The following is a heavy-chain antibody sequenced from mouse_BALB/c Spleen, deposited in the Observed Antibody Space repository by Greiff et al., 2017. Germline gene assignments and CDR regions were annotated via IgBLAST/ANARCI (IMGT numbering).Heavy chain of an antibody. V-gene: IGHV1S22*01. J-gene: IGHJ3*01. CDR2: IYPGSGST. D-gene: IGHD2-3*01. CDR3: TRPLYDWFAY. CDR1: GYTFTSYW. Sequence: LQQPGSELVRPGASVKLSCKASGYTFTSYWMHWVKQRPGQGLEWIGNIYPGSGSTNYDEKFMSKATLTVDTSSSTAYMQLSSLTSEDSAVYYCTRPLYDWFAYWGQGTLVTVSA.